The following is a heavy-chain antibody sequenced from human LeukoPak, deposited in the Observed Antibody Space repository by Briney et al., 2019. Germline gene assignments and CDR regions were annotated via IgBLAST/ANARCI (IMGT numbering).Heavy chain of an antibody. CDR2: IDPSDSYT. Sequence: GESLKISCKGSGYSFTSYWIDWVRQMPGKGLEWMGRIDPSDSYTNYSPSFQGHVTISADKSISTAYLQWSSLKASDTAMYYCARRGTSVRGIPLFDYWGQRNLVTVPS. V-gene: IGHV5-10-1*01. J-gene: IGHJ4*02. D-gene: IGHD3-10*01. CDR3: ARRGTSVRGIPLFDY. CDR1: GYSFTSYW.